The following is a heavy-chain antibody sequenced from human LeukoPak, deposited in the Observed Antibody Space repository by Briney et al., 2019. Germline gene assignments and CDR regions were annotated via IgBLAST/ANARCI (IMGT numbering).Heavy chain of an antibody. CDR3: AAIVVVAATLERIDY. D-gene: IGHD2-15*01. J-gene: IGHJ4*02. CDR1: GGSFSGYY. V-gene: IGHV4-34*01. Sequence: PSETLSLTCAVYGGSFSGYYWSWIRQPPGKGLEWIGENNHSGSTNYNPSLKSRVTISVDTSKNQFSLKLSSVTAADTAVYYCAAIVVVAATLERIDYWGQGTLVTVSS. CDR2: NNHSGST.